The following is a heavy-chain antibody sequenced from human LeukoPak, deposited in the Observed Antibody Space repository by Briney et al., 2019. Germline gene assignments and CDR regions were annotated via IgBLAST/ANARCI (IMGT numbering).Heavy chain of an antibody. J-gene: IGHJ5*02. Sequence: GASVKVSCKASGYTFNNYGISWVRQAPGQGLGWMGWVSSYNGDTNYAQKVQGRVTMSTDTSTSTAYMELRSLRFDDTAIYYCVKDWHILTGRNCFDPWGQGTLVTVSS. CDR2: VSSYNGDT. V-gene: IGHV1-18*01. D-gene: IGHD3-9*01. CDR1: GYTFNNYG. CDR3: VKDWHILTGRNCFDP.